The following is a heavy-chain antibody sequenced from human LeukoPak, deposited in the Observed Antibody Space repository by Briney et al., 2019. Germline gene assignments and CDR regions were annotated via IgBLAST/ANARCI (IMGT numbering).Heavy chain of an antibody. Sequence: SETLSLTCTVSGGSISSSSYYWGWIRQPPGKGLEWIGSIYYSGSTYYNPSLKSRVTISVDTSKNQFSLKLSSVTAADTAVYYCASTDYYGSGPYDAFDIWGQGTMVTVSS. V-gene: IGHV4-39*07. J-gene: IGHJ3*02. CDR2: IYYSGST. D-gene: IGHD3-10*01. CDR1: GGSISSSSYY. CDR3: ASTDYYGSGPYDAFDI.